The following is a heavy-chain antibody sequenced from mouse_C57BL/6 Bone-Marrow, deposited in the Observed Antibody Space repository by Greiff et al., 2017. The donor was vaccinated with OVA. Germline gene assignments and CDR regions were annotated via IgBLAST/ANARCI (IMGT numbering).Heavy chain of an antibody. CDR2: IDPENGDT. V-gene: IGHV14-4*01. CDR3: TLPSFAY. J-gene: IGHJ3*01. CDR1: GFNIKDDY. D-gene: IGHD5-5*01. Sequence: EVHLVESGAELVRPGASVKLSCTASGFNIKDDYMHWVKQRPEQGLEWIGWIDPENGDTEYASKFQGKATITADTSSNTAYLQLSSLTSEDTAVYYCTLPSFAYWGQGTLVTVSA.